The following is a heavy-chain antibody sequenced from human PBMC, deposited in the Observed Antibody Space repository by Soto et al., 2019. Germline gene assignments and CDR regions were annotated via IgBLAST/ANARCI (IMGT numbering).Heavy chain of an antibody. J-gene: IGHJ4*02. CDR1: GGTFSSYA. V-gene: IGHV1-69*13. Sequence: SVKVSCKASGGTFSSYAISWVRQAPGQGLEWMGGIIPIFGTANYAQKFQGRVTITADESTSTAYMELNSLRAEDTAVYYCAKDHRSQITAVSHYIDYCGQGTLVTVSS. CDR2: IIPIFGTA. D-gene: IGHD3-10*01. CDR3: AKDHRSQITAVSHYIDY.